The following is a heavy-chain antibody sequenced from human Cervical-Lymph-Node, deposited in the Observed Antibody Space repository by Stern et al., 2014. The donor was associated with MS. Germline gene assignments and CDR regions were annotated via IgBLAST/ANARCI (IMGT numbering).Heavy chain of an antibody. CDR2: INPGTATT. J-gene: IGHJ5*02. V-gene: IGHV1-46*01. D-gene: IGHD3-3*01. CDR1: GYTFTSYY. CDR3: AKSGTISGVIAGPDNWFDP. Sequence: VQLVQSGAEVKKPGASVKVSCKASGYTFTSYYLHWVRQAPGQGLEWMGIINPGTATTSYARKFWGRLTLTRDTSTSTVFMELSGLTSDETAVYYCAKSGTISGVIAGPDNWFDPWGQGTLVTVSS.